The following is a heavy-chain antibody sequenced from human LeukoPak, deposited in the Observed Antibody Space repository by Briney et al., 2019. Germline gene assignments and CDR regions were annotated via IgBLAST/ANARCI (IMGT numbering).Heavy chain of an antibody. J-gene: IGHJ4*02. V-gene: IGHV4-34*01. D-gene: IGHD3-10*01. CDR2: INHSGST. CDR1: GGSFSVFY. Sequence: PSETQSLTCAVYGGSFSVFYGRCIRPPPGKGLEWIGEINHSGSTNYNPSVKSRLTISVHTSKNQFSLKLSSVTAADTAVYYCASQSSVRGVIASGDYWGQGTLVTVS. CDR3: ASQSSVRGVIASGDY.